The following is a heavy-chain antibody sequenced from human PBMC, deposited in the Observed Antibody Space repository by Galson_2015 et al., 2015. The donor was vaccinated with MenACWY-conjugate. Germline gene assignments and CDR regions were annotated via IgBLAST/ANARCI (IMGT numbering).Heavy chain of an antibody. CDR2: IIPMFGTA. CDR3: ARVRRRERDYYYYGIDF. CDR1: GCTFSNYC. V-gene: IGHV1-69*13. J-gene: IGHJ6*02. D-gene: IGHD3-10*01. Sequence: SVKVSCKASGCTFSNYCMSWVRQAPGQGLEWMGGIIPMFGTANPAQKFQGRVTITADESTSTAYMEMSSLTVDDTAEYYCARVRRRERDYYYYGIDFWGQGTTVTVSS.